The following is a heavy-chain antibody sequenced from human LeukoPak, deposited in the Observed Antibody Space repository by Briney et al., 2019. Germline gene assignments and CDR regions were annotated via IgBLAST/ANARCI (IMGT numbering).Heavy chain of an antibody. Sequence: PSETLSLTCTVSGGSISSYYWSWIRQPPGKGLECIGYIYYTGSTNYNPSLKSRVTISVDTSKNQFSLKLSSVTAADTAMYYCARRSYYYYGLDVWGQGTTVTVSS. J-gene: IGHJ6*02. V-gene: IGHV4-59*08. CDR2: IYYTGST. CDR1: GGSISSYY. CDR3: ARRSYYYYGLDV.